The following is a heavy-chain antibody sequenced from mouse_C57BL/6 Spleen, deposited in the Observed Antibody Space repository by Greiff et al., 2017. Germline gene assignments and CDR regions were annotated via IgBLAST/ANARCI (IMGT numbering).Heavy chain of an antibody. V-gene: IGHV1-15*01. J-gene: IGHJ4*01. CDR2: IDPETGGT. CDR1: GYTFTDYE. CDR3: TRVGAPRAMNY. Sequence: VKLVESGAELVRPGASVTPSCKASGYTFTDYEMHWVKQTPVHGLEWIGAIDPETGGTAYNQKFKGKAILTADKSSSTAYMEHRSLTSEDSAVYYCTRVGAPRAMNYWGQGTSVTVSS.